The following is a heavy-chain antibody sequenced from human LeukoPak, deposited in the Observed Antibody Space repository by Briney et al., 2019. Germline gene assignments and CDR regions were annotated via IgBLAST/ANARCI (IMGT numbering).Heavy chain of an antibody. CDR3: ARDLYGSGSYDYYGMDV. Sequence: GGSLRLSCAASGFTFSSYWMSWVRQAPGKGLEWVANIKQDGSEKYYVDSVKGRFTISRDNAKNSLYLQMNSLRAEDTAVYYCARDLYGSGSYDYYGMDVWGQGTMVTVSS. CDR1: GFTFSSYW. V-gene: IGHV3-7*01. D-gene: IGHD3-10*01. J-gene: IGHJ6*02. CDR2: IKQDGSEK.